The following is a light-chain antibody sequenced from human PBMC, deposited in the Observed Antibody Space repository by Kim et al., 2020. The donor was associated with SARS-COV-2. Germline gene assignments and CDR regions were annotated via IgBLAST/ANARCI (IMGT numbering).Light chain of an antibody. CDR2: VNN. CDR1: STNIGSNT. CDR3: AAWDDSLNGPV. J-gene: IGLJ3*02. V-gene: IGLV1-44*01. Sequence: GQRVTISCSGSSTNIGSNTLNWYQQLPGTAPKILIFVNNQRPSGVPDRFSGCKSGASASLAISGLQSEDEAGYYCAAWDDSLNGPVFGGGTQLTVL.